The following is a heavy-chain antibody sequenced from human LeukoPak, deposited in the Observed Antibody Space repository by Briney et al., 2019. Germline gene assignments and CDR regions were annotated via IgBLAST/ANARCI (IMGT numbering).Heavy chain of an antibody. Sequence: PLGSLRLSCASSFITALNNYMSLLRQSPVKALELISVIYSGAITYYADSVKGRFTISRAHSKHTLYLQMNSLRAEDTAVYYCARETYYYDSSGYGSAFDIWGQGTMVTVSS. CDR1: FITALNNY. V-gene: IGHV3-53*01. CDR3: ARETYYYDSSGYGSAFDI. J-gene: IGHJ3*02. CDR2: IYSGAIT. D-gene: IGHD3-22*01.